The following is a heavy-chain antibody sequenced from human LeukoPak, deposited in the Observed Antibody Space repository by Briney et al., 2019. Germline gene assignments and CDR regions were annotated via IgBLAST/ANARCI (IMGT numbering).Heavy chain of an antibody. D-gene: IGHD4-11*01. Sequence: SETLSLTCTVSGGSISSSSYYWGWIRQPPGKGLEWIGSIYYSGSTYYNPSLKSRVTISVDTSKNQFSLKLSSVTAADTAVYYCARRPDYSVADYYYYGMDAWGQGTTVTVSS. CDR1: GGSISSSSYY. CDR2: IYYSGST. V-gene: IGHV4-39*01. J-gene: IGHJ6*02. CDR3: ARRPDYSVADYYYYGMDA.